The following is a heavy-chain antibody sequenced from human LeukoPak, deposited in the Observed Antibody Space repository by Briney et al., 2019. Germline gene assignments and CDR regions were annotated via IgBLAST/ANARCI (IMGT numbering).Heavy chain of an antibody. CDR2: INHSGST. D-gene: IGHD3-22*01. V-gene: IGHV4-34*01. CDR1: GGSFSGYY. Sequence: SETLSLTCTVSGGSFSGYYWSWIRQPPGKGLEWIGEINHSGSTNYNPSLKSRVTISVDTSKNQFSLKLSSVTAADTAVYYCARGRHYDSSGYYYSPPPIDYWGQGTLVTVSS. J-gene: IGHJ4*02. CDR3: ARGRHYDSSGYYYSPPPIDY.